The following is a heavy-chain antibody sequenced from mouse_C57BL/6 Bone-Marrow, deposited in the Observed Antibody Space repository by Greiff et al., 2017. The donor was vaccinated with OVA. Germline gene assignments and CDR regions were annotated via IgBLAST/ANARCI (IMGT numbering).Heavy chain of an antibody. CDR1: GFNIQNTY. J-gene: IGHJ2*01. V-gene: IGHV14-3*01. Sequence: VQLQQSVAELVRPGASVKLSCTASGFNIQNTYMHWVQQRPEQGLEWIGRIDPANGNTKYAPKFQGKATIPADTSSNTAYLQISSLTSEDTAIYYCARRLRGYWGQGTTLTGSS. D-gene: IGHD1-1*01. CDR3: ARRLRGY. CDR2: IDPANGNT.